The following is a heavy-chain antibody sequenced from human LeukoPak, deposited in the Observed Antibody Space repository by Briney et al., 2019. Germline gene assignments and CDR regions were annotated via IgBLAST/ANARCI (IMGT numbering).Heavy chain of an antibody. V-gene: IGHV1-69*02. CDR2: IIPILGIA. Sequence: ASVKVSCKASGGTFSSYTISWVRQAPGQGLGWMGRIIPILGIANYAQKFQGRVTITADKSTSTAYMELSSLRSEDTAVYYCARAPKNYAMDVWGKGTTVTVSS. CDR1: GGTFSSYT. CDR3: ARAPKNYAMDV. J-gene: IGHJ6*04.